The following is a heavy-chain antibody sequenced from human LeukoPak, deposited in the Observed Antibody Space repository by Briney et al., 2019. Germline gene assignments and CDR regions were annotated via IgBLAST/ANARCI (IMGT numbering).Heavy chain of an antibody. CDR2: ISAYNGNT. CDR3: ARDGFTITMVRGVIINWFDP. Sequence: GASVKVSCKASGYTFTSYGISWVRQAPGQGLEWMGWISAYNGNTNYAQKLQGRVTMTTDTSTSTAYMELRSLRSGDTAVYYCARDGFTITMVRGVIINWFDPWGQGTLVTVSP. CDR1: GYTFTSYG. D-gene: IGHD3-10*01. V-gene: IGHV1-18*04. J-gene: IGHJ5*02.